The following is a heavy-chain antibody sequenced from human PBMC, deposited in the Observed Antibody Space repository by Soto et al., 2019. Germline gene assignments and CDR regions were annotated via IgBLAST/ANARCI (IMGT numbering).Heavy chain of an antibody. Sequence: SVKVSCKACGGTFSSYAISWVRRAPGQGLEWMGGIIPIFGTANYAPKFQGRVTITADKSTSTAYMELSSLRSEDTAVYYCASGTGPKISPNWFDPWGQGTLVTVSS. CDR2: IIPIFGTA. CDR3: ASGTGPKISPNWFDP. V-gene: IGHV1-69*06. D-gene: IGHD1-1*01. J-gene: IGHJ5*02. CDR1: GGTFSSYA.